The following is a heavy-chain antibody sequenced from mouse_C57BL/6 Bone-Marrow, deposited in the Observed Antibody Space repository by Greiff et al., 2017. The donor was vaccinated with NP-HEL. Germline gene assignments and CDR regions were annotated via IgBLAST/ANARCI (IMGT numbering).Heavy chain of an antibody. D-gene: IGHD2-2*01. CDR2: IRSKSSNYAT. V-gene: IGHV10-3*01. Sequence: EVKLVESGGGLVQPKGSLKLSCAASGFTFNTYAMHWVRQAPGKGLEWVARIRSKSSNYATYYADSVKDRFTISRDDSQSMLYLQMNNLKTEDTAMYYCVRDNAEWLPLYYYAMDYWGQGTSVTVSS. CDR1: GFTFNTYA. CDR3: VRDNAEWLPLYYYAMDY. J-gene: IGHJ4*01.